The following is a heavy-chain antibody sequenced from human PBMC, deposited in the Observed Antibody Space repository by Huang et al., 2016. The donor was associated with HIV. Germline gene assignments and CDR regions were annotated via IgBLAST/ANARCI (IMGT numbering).Heavy chain of an antibody. CDR3: ARPLTGTTALGY. J-gene: IGHJ4*02. Sequence: QLQLQESGPGLVKPSETLSLTCTVSGSSISSRYSWGWIRPPPGKGLEWIGNIYYSGNISYNPSIKSRVTISVDTSKNHISLKVDSVTAADTAVYYCARPLTGTTALGYWGQGTLVTVSS. V-gene: IGHV4-39*01. CDR2: IYYSGNI. D-gene: IGHD1-20*01. CDR1: GSSISSRYS.